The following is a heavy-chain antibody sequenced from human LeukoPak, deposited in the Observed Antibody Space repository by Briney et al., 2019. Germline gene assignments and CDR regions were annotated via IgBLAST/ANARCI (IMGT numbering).Heavy chain of an antibody. Sequence: GESLKISCRGFGDSFTDYWIGWVHQMPGKGLEWMGIIYPGDSDTRYSPSFQGQVTISADKSISTAYLQWSSLKASDTAMYYCASRLNSGYDPFDYWGQGTLVTVSS. V-gene: IGHV5-51*07. D-gene: IGHD5-12*01. J-gene: IGHJ4*02. CDR1: GDSFTDYW. CDR2: IYPGDSDT. CDR3: ASRLNSGYDPFDY.